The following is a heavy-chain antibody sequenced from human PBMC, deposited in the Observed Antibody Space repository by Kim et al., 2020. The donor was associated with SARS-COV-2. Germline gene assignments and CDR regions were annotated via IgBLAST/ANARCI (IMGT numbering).Heavy chain of an antibody. CDR3: ATDLPTYYYGSDSYYCAMDV. J-gene: IGHJ6*02. CDR2: ISYSGST. D-gene: IGHD3-10*01. CDR1: GGSVSSGTYY. Sequence: SETLSLTCTVSGGSVSSGTYYWSWIRQPPGKGLEWIGYISYSGSTNYNPSLKSRVTISVDPSKNQFSPKLTPVTAADTAVYYCATDLPTYYYGSDSYYCAMDVWGQGTTVTVSS. V-gene: IGHV4-61*01.